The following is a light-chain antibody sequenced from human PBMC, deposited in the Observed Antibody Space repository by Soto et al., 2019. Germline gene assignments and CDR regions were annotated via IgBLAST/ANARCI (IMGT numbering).Light chain of an antibody. CDR2: DVS. V-gene: IGKV3-15*01. CDR3: QQYNNWPFS. Sequence: EIVMTQSPATLSVSPGERATLSCRAGQGVTTNFAWYQQKSGQSPRLLIYDVSTRATGAPARFSGTGSETDFTLTISGLQSDDSAVYFCQQYNNWPFSFGQGTRLEI. CDR1: QGVTTN. J-gene: IGKJ5*01.